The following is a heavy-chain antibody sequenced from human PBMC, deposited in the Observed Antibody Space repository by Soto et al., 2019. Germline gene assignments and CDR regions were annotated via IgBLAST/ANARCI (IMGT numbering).Heavy chain of an antibody. V-gene: IGHV3-30-3*01. J-gene: IGHJ3*02. Sequence: QVQLVESGGGVVQPGRSLRLSCAASGFTFSSYAMHWVRQAPGKGLEWVAVISYDGSNKYYADSVKGRFTISRDNSKNTLYLQMNSLRAEDTAVYYCARAGGVVVAALDFAFDIWGQGTMVTVSS. CDR3: ARAGGVVVAALDFAFDI. CDR2: ISYDGSNK. CDR1: GFTFSSYA. D-gene: IGHD2-15*01.